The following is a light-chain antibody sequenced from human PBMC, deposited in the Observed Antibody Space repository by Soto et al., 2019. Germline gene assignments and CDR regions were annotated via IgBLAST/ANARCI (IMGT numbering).Light chain of an antibody. J-gene: IGLJ2*01. CDR3: SSFAGSNYPVV. Sequence: QSVLTQPPSASGAPGQSVAISCTGTSSDVGGYNYVAWFQQHPGKAPKLIIYEVTKRPSGVPDRFSGSKSGNTASLTVSGLQAADEADYYCSSFAGSNYPVVFGGGTKVTVL. CDR1: SSDVGGYNY. CDR2: EVT. V-gene: IGLV2-8*01.